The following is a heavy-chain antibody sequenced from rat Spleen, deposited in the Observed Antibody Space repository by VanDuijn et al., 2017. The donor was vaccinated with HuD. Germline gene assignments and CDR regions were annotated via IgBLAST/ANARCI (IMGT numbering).Heavy chain of an antibody. J-gene: IGHJ2*01. CDR3: SRKKYGYTYYFDL. D-gene: IGHD1-4*01. Sequence: EVQMVESGGGLVQPGRSLKLSCAASGFTFSDYGMAWVRQAPTKGLEWVATISYGDSYGHSSTYYRDSVKGRFTIYRDNARSTLSLQMNSLRSEDTATDHCSRKKYGYTYYFDLWGQGVMVTVSS. V-gene: IGHV5-29*01. CDR1: GFTFSDYG. CDR2: ISYGDSYGHSST.